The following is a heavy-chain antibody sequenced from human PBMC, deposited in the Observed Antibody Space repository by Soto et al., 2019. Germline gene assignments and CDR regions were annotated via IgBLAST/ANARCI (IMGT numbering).Heavy chain of an antibody. J-gene: IGHJ4*02. D-gene: IGHD3-3*01. CDR1: GGSFSGYY. CDR2: INHSGST. CDR3: ARGQARITIFGVVITSYFDY. V-gene: IGHV4-34*01. Sequence: PSETLSLTCAVYGGSFSGYYWSWIRQPPGKGLEWIGEINHSGSTNYNPSLKSRVTISVDTSKNQFSLKLSSVTAADTAVYYCARGQARITIFGVVITSYFDYWGQGTLVTVSS.